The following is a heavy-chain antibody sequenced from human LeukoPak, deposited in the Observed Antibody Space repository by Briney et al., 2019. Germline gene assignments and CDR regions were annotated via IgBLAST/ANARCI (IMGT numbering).Heavy chain of an antibody. J-gene: IGHJ4*02. CDR2: IRYDGSNK. V-gene: IGHV3-30*02. CDR1: GFTFSSYG. D-gene: IGHD1-1*01. CDR3: AKELESWNWNGFDY. Sequence: GGSLRLSCAASGFTFSSYGMHWVRQAPGKGLEWVVFIRYDGSNKYYADSVKGRFTISRDNSKNTLYLQMNSLRAEDTAVYYCAKELESWNWNGFDYWGQGTLVTVSS.